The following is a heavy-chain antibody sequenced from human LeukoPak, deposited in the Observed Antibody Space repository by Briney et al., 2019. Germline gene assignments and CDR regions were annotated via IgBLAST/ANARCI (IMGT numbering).Heavy chain of an antibody. CDR2: INPNSGGT. Sequence: ASVKVSCKASGYTFTGYYMHWVRQAPGQGLEWMGWINPNSGGTNYAQKFQGRVTMTRDTSISTAYMELSRLRSDDTAVYYCAREVGSGSYYKQSDDYWGQGTLVTVSS. CDR3: AREVGSGSYYKQSDDY. J-gene: IGHJ4*02. D-gene: IGHD3-10*01. CDR1: GYTFTGYY. V-gene: IGHV1-2*02.